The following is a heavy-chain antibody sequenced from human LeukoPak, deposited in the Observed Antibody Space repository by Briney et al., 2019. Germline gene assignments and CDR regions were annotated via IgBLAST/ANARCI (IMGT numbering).Heavy chain of an antibody. V-gene: IGHV3-9*01. J-gene: IGHJ6*02. CDR2: ISWNSGSI. CDR1: GFTFDDYA. CDR3: ARDSWGFARYAYYYYYGMDV. D-gene: IGHD5-12*01. Sequence: GGSLRLSCAASGFTFDDYAMHWVRQAPGKGLEWVSGISWNSGSIGYADSVKGRFTISRDNAKNSLYLQMNSLRAEDTAVYYCARDSWGFARYAYYYYYGMDVWGQGTTVTVSS.